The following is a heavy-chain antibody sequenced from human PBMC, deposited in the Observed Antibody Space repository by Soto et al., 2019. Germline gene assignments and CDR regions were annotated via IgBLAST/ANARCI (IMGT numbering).Heavy chain of an antibody. Sequence: PGGSLRLSCAASGFTFSSYAMHWVRQAPGKGLECVSGITGGGDATYYTDSVKGRFTISRDNSKSTLYLQMNSLRAEDTAVYYCAKGSRSGWPNCFDYWAQGTLVTSPQ. V-gene: IGHV3-23*01. CDR2: ITGGGDAT. CDR1: GFTFSSYA. CDR3: AKGSRSGWPNCFDY. D-gene: IGHD6-19*01. J-gene: IGHJ4*02.